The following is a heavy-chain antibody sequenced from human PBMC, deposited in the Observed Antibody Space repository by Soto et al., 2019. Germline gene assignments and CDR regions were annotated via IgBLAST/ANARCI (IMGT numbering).Heavy chain of an antibody. CDR1: GYTFTSYD. D-gene: IGHD4-17*01. CDR3: ARIRRSAYGDYVGY. V-gene: IGHV1-8*01. Sequence: ASVKVSCKASGYTFTSYDINWVRQATGQGLEWMGWMNPNSGNTGYAQKFQGRVTMTRNTSISTAYMELSSLRSEDTAVYYCARIRRSAYGDYVGYWGQGTLVTVSS. CDR2: MNPNSGNT. J-gene: IGHJ4*02.